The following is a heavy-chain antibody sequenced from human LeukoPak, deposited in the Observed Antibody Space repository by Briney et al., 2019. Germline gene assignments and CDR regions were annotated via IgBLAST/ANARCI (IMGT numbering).Heavy chain of an antibody. J-gene: IGHJ3*02. D-gene: IGHD3-22*01. CDR3: ARYITMIVVAHDAFDI. CDR2: IYYSGST. V-gene: IGHV4-39*07. Sequence: PSETLSLTCTVSGGSISSSTYYWVWIRQPPGKGLEWIGSIYYSGSTYYNPSLNSRITISVDTSKNQFSLKLSSVTAADTAVYYCARYITMIVVAHDAFDIWGQGTMVTVSS. CDR1: GGSISSSTYY.